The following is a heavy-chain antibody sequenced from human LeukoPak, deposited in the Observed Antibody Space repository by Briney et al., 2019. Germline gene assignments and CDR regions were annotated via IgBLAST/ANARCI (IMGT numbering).Heavy chain of an antibody. CDR2: ISGSGGST. Sequence: GGSLILSCAASGFTFSSYAMSWVRQAPGKGLEWVSAISGSGGSTYYADSVKGRFTISRDNSKYTLYLQMNSLRAEDTAVYYCAKQSSDWTRGYFDYWGQGTLVTVSS. V-gene: IGHV3-23*01. J-gene: IGHJ4*02. D-gene: IGHD6-19*01. CDR1: GFTFSSYA. CDR3: AKQSSDWTRGYFDY.